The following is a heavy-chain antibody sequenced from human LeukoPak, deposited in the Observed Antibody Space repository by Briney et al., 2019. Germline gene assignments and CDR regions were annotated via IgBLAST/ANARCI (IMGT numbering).Heavy chain of an antibody. CDR3: ARGQRFADY. CDR2: TNSDGGSI. D-gene: IGHD3-10*01. V-gene: IGHV3-74*03. Sequence: GGSLRLSCAASGFTFSSYWMYWVRQAPGTGLVWVSRTNSDGGSIKYADSVKGRFTISRDNAKNTLYLQMNSLSLEDTAVYYCARGQRFADYWGQGTPVTVCS. CDR1: GFTFSSYW. J-gene: IGHJ4*02.